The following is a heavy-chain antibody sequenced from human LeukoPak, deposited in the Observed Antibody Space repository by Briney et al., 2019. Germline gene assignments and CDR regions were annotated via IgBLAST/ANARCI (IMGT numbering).Heavy chain of an antibody. V-gene: IGHV4-38-2*02. Sequence: SETLSLTCTVSGYSISSGYYWGWIRQPPGKGLEWIGSIYHSGSTYYNPSLKSRVTISGDTSKNQFSLKLRSVTAADTAVYYCARGGRDSSGKNYYYYMDVWGKGTTVTVSS. CDR2: IYHSGST. CDR1: GYSISSGYY. J-gene: IGHJ6*03. CDR3: ARGGRDSSGKNYYYYMDV. D-gene: IGHD3-22*01.